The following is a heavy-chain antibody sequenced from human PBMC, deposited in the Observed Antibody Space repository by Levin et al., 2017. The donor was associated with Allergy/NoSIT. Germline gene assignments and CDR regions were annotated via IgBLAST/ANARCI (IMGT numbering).Heavy chain of an antibody. CDR1: GGTFSSYA. CDR2: IIPIFGTA. Sequence: SVKVSCKASGGTFSSYAISWVRQAPGQGLEWMGGIIPIFGTANYAQKFQGRVTITADESTSTAYMELSSLRSEDTAVYYGARADYYDSSGYYYEGAFDIWGQGTMVTVSS. CDR3: ARADYYDSSGYYYEGAFDI. J-gene: IGHJ3*02. V-gene: IGHV1-69*13. D-gene: IGHD3-22*01.